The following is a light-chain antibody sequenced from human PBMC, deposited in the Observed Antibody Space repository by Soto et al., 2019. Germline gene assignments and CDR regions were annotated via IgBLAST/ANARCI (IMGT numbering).Light chain of an antibody. Sequence: EIVLTPAPATPSFSPGGKATPSCRASQSVSSSLGWYRQNPGQPPRLLIYDASKRVTGIPARFSGSGSGTDFTLTISSLEPEDFAVYYCQQRTDGWTFGQGTKVDIK. CDR3: QQRTDGWT. CDR2: DAS. CDR1: QSVSSS. V-gene: IGKV3-11*01. J-gene: IGKJ1*01.